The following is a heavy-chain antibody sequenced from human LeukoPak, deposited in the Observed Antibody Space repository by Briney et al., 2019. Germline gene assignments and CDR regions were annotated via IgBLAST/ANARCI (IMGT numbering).Heavy chain of an antibody. J-gene: IGHJ5*02. CDR1: GFTFSSYA. CDR3: AKIRYCSSTSCYFGWFDP. V-gene: IGHV3-23*01. CDR2: ISGSGGST. D-gene: IGHD2-2*01. Sequence: GGSLRLPCAASGFTFSSYAMSWVRQAPGKGLEWVSAISGSGGSTYYADSVKGRFTISRDNSKNTLYLQMNSLRAEDTAVYYCAKIRYCSSTSCYFGWFDPWGQGTLVTVSS.